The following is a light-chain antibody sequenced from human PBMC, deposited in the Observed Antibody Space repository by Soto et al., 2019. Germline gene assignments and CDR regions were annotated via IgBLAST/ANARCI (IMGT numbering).Light chain of an antibody. V-gene: IGKV3-11*01. CDR3: QQYGSSLIT. J-gene: IGKJ5*01. CDR2: DAS. Sequence: EIVLTQSPATLSLSPGERATLSCWASQSVSSYLAWYQQKPGQAPRLLIYDASNRATGIPARFSGSGSGTDFILTISSLEPEDFAVYYCQQYGSSLITFGQGTRLEIK. CDR1: QSVSSY.